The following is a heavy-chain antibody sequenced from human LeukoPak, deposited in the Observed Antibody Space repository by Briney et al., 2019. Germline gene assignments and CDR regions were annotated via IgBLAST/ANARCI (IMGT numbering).Heavy chain of an antibody. CDR1: GFTFSSFA. CDR2: ISGDSDYT. J-gene: IGHJ5*02. CDR3: TKGPYLTTVASFFDP. V-gene: IGHV3-23*01. Sequence: GGSLRLSCAASGFTFSSFAMSWVRRAPGKGLQCVSSISGDSDYTYHADSVKGRFTISRDNSKNTMYLQMTSLRPDDTALYYCTKGPYLTTVASFFDPWGQGTLVTVSS. D-gene: IGHD4-23*01.